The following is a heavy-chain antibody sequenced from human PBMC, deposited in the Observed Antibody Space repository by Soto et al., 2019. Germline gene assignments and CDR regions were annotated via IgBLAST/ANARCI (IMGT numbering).Heavy chain of an antibody. V-gene: IGHV4-34*01. D-gene: IGHD5-18*01. Sequence: TLSLTCAVYGGSFSGYYWSWIRQPPGKGLEWIGEINHSGSTNYNPSLKSRVTISVDTSKNQFSLKLSSVTAADTAVYYCARGGYSYVGNGMDVWCQGTAVTVSS. CDR3: ARGGYSYVGNGMDV. J-gene: IGHJ6*02. CDR1: GGSFSGYY. CDR2: INHSGST.